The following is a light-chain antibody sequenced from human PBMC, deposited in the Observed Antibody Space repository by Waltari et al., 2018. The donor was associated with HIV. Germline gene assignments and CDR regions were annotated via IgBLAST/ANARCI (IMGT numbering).Light chain of an antibody. CDR3: SSYAGSDTYVV. CDR2: EVN. CDR1: DTDIGASTY. V-gene: IGLV2-8*01. Sequence: QSALTQPPSASGSPGQSVTIPCTGSDTDIGASTYVSWYQHHPGKAPKLLLYEVNRRSSGVPDRFSGSKSGGTASLTVSGLQAEDEADYFCSSYAGSDTYVVFGGGTTLTVV. J-gene: IGLJ2*01.